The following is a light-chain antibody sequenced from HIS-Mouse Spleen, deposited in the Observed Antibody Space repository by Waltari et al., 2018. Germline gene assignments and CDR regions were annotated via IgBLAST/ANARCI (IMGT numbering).Light chain of an antibody. J-gene: IGLJ1*01. CDR3: SSYTSSSTLV. CDR2: DVS. V-gene: IGLV2-14*03. Sequence: QSVLTQPASVSGSPGQSITISCTGTSSDVGGYHYVSWYQQHPGKAHKLMIYDVSNRPSGVSNRFSGSKSGNTASLTISGLQAEDEADYYCSSYTSSSTLVFGTGTKVTVL. CDR1: SSDVGGYHY.